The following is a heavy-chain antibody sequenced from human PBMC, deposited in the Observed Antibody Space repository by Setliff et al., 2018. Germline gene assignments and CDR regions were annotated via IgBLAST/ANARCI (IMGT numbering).Heavy chain of an antibody. CDR1: NGSISSGNYF. CDR3: ARQPYSTTYYYYYYYMDV. Sequence: SETLSLTCTVSNGSISSGNYFWGWIRQPPRKGLEWMGSIFYTGSTYYSPSLKSRVTMSIDTSKNQFSLNLNSVTAADTAVYYCARQPYSTTYYYYYYYMDVWGKGTTVTVSS. D-gene: IGHD6-13*01. CDR2: IFYTGST. J-gene: IGHJ6*03. V-gene: IGHV4-39*01.